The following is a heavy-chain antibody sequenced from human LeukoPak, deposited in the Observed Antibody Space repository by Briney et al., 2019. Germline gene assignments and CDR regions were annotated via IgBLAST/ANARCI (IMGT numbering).Heavy chain of an antibody. V-gene: IGHV1-18*01. CDR3: ARDNTSTGPFDY. CDR2: INTYKGDT. D-gene: IGHD1-1*01. J-gene: IGHJ4*02. CDR1: GYTLTNYN. Sequence: GASVKVSCKASGYTLTNYNITWVRQAPGQGLEWMGWINTYKGDTLYAQKFQGRVTMTRDTSTSTVYMELSSLRSEVTAVYCCARDNTSTGPFDYWGQGTLVTVSS.